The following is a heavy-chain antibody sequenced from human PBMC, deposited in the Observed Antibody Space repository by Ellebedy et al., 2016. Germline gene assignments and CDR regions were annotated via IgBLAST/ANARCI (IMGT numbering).Heavy chain of an antibody. J-gene: IGHJ4*02. D-gene: IGHD5-12*01. Sequence: SETLSLTCTVSGGSISSNYWSRIRQPPGKRLEWIGYIHYSGSANSNHSLTSRVTISVDTSKNKFSLKLNSVTAADTAVYYCASGGYSGYEPLDYWGQGTLVTVSS. CDR1: GGSISSNY. CDR3: ASGGYSGYEPLDY. V-gene: IGHV4-59*01. CDR2: IHYSGSA.